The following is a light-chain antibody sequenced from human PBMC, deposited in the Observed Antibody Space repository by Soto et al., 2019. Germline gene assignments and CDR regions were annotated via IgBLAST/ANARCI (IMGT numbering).Light chain of an antibody. J-gene: IGLJ2*01. CDR2: AVS. CDR3: CSYTRLSTVV. Sequence: QSALTQPASVSGSPGQSITISCTGTSSDVGGYNHVSWYQHSPGKAPKLILFAVSDRPSGVSHRFSGSKSGNTASLTISGLQADDGADYYCCSYTRLSTVVFGGGTKLTVL. V-gene: IGLV2-14*01. CDR1: SSDVGGYNH.